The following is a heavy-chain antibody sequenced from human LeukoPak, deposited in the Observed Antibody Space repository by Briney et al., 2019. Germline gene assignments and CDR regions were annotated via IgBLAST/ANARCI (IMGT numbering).Heavy chain of an antibody. D-gene: IGHD5-24*01. J-gene: IGHJ3*02. V-gene: IGHV4-4*07. CDR3: ARDRRLRWLPIDAFDI. Sequence: SETLSLTCTVSGGSISSYYWSWIRQPAGKGLEWIGRIYTSGSTSYDPSLKSRVTMSVDTSKNQYSLKLSSVTAADTAVYYCARDRRLRWLPIDAFDIWGQGTVVTVSS. CDR1: GGSISSYY. CDR2: IYTSGST.